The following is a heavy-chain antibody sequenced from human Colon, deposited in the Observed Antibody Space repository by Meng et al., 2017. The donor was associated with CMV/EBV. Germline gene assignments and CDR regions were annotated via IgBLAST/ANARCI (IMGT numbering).Heavy chain of an antibody. Sequence: ASVKVSCKASGYTFSEYYMEWLRQAPGQGLEWMGWINPNSGDTKYAQKFQGRVTMTRDTSISAAYMELSSLGSDDTAAFYCARVRIGCSTTGCYFDHWGQGTLVTVSS. J-gene: IGHJ4*02. CDR3: ARVRIGCSTTGCYFDH. CDR2: INPNSGDT. V-gene: IGHV1-2*02. D-gene: IGHD2-2*01. CDR1: GYTFSEYY.